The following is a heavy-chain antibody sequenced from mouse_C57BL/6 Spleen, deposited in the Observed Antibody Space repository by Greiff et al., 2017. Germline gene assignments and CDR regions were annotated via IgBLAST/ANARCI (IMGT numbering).Heavy chain of an antibody. D-gene: IGHD2-5*01. Sequence: VQLQESGAELVRPGTSVKVSCKASGYAFTNYLIEWVKQRPGQGLEWIGVINPGSGGTNYNEKFKGKATLTADKSSSTAYMPRSSLTSEDSAVYFGARSRYSNYEDDARDYWGQGTSVTVSS. CDR2: INPGSGGT. CDR1: GYAFTNYL. CDR3: ARSRYSNYEDDARDY. J-gene: IGHJ4*01. V-gene: IGHV1-54*01.